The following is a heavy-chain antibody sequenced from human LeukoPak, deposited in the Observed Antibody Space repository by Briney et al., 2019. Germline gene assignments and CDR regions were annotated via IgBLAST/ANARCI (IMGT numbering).Heavy chain of an antibody. J-gene: IGHJ4*02. CDR3: AIVVVAATLDY. CDR1: GGTFSSYA. CDR2: INPNSGGT. D-gene: IGHD2-15*01. Sequence: ASVKVSCKASGGTFSSYAISWVRQAPGQGLEWMGWINPNSGGTNYAQKFQGRVTMTRDTSISTAYMELSRLRSDDTAVYYCAIVVVAATLDYWGQGTLVTVSS. V-gene: IGHV1-2*02.